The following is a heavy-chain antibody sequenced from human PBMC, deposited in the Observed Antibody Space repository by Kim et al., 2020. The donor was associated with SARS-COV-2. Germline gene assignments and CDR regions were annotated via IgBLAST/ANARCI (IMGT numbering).Heavy chain of an antibody. CDR2: IYHSGST. CDR1: GGSISSGGYS. D-gene: IGHD4-17*01. CDR3: ARAETVTTERGSYYFDY. J-gene: IGHJ4*02. V-gene: IGHV4-30-2*01. Sequence: SETLSLTCAVSGGSISSGGYSWSWIRQPPGKGLEWIGYIYHSGSTYYNPSLKSRVTISVDRSKNQFSLKLSSVTAADTAVYYCARAETVTTERGSYYFDYWGQGTLVTVSS.